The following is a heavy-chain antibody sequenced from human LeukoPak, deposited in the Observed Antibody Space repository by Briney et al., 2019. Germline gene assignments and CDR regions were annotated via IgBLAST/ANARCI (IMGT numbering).Heavy chain of an antibody. V-gene: IGHV1-46*01. D-gene: IGHD2-2*01. J-gene: IGHJ6*03. CDR3: AREGVVPAAISLDYYYYYMDV. CDR1: GYTFTSYY. CDR2: INPSGGST. Sequence: GASVKASCKASGYTFTSYYMHWVRQAPGQGLEWMGIINPSGGSTSYAQKFQGRVTMTRDMSTSTVYMELSSLRSEDTAVYYCAREGVVPAAISLDYYYYYMDVWGKGTTVTVSS.